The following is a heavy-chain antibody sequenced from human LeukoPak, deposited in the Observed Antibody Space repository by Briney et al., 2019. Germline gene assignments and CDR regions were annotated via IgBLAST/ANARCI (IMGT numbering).Heavy chain of an antibody. CDR3: ARSGGGNLYDY. CDR1: GFTFSSYE. V-gene: IGHV3-48*03. J-gene: IGHJ4*02. D-gene: IGHD4-23*01. Sequence: PGGSLRLSCAASGFTFSSYEMNWVRQAPGKGLGWVSYISSSASPIYYADSVKGRFTISRDNARNSLYLQMNSLRAEDTAVYYCARSGGGNLYDYWGQGTLVTVSS. CDR2: ISSSASPI.